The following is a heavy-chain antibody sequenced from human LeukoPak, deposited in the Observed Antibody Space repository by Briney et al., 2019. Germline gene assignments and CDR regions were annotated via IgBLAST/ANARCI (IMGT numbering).Heavy chain of an antibody. CDR1: GFTFSTYN. Sequence: GGSLRLSCAASGFTFSTYNMNWVRQAPGKGLEWVSYISSSGSTIYYADSVKGRFTISRDNAKNSLYLQMNSLRAEDTAVYYCAKDMAAYYYASGNIDYWGQGTLVTVSS. CDR3: AKDMAAYYYASGNIDY. D-gene: IGHD3-10*01. V-gene: IGHV3-48*03. J-gene: IGHJ4*02. CDR2: ISSSGSTI.